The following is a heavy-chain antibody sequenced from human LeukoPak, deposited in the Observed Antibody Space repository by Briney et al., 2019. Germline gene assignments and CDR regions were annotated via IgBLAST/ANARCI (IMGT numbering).Heavy chain of an antibody. CDR3: ARTGGLWGIAARWAYYYMDV. Sequence: PSETLSLTCAVYGGSFSGYYWSWIRQPPGKGLEWIGEINHSGSTNYNPSLKSRVTISVDTSKNQFSLKLSSVTAADTAVYYCARTGGLWGIAARWAYYYMDVWGKGTTVTVSS. V-gene: IGHV4-34*01. J-gene: IGHJ6*03. D-gene: IGHD6-13*01. CDR1: GGSFSGYY. CDR2: INHSGST.